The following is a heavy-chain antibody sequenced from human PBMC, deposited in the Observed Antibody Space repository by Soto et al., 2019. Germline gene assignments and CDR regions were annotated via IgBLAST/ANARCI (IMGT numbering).Heavy chain of an antibody. CDR3: ARDGVAAGLYLDN. V-gene: IGHV3-7*01. D-gene: IGHD6-19*01. Sequence: GGSLRLSCAASGFVFRSYWMSWVRQAPGKGLEWVANINQDVSEKYYVDSVRGRFIISRDNAENSPYLQMNSLRAEDTALYYCARDGVAAGLYLDNWGQGTLVTVSS. CDR1: GFVFRSYW. CDR2: INQDVSEK. J-gene: IGHJ4*02.